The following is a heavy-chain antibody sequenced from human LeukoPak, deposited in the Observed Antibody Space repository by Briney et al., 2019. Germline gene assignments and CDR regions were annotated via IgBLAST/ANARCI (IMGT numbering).Heavy chain of an antibody. CDR3: ARIRDGYNDAYDI. CDR2: INPDGGNT. CDR1: VYTFTNSY. Sequence: ASVKVSCTASVYTFTNSYIHWVRQAPGPVLEWMGLINPDGGNTNYAQNFQGRVTLTRDTSTSTVYMELSSLRSEDTAIYYCARIRDGYNDAYDIWGQGTVVTVPS. J-gene: IGHJ3*02. V-gene: IGHV1-46*01. D-gene: IGHD5-24*01.